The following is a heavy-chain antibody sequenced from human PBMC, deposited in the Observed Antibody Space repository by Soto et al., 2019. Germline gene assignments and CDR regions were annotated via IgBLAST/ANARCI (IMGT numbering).Heavy chain of an antibody. CDR1: GFTFNRYW. Sequence: AGGSLRLSGAACGFTFNRYWLSWVRQAPWKGLEWVANINQDGIETYYVDSVKGRFTVSRDNAKNSIYLQVNSLRAEDTAVYYCERAYTDFWSAYSTVQFYFDYLGQRALLTVCS. CDR3: ERAYTDFWSAYSTVQFYFDY. J-gene: IGHJ4*02. D-gene: IGHD3-3*01. CDR2: INQDGIET. V-gene: IGHV3-7*03.